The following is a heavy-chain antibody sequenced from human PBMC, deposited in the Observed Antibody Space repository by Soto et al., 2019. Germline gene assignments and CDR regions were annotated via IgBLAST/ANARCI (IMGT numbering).Heavy chain of an antibody. V-gene: IGHV4-59*01. J-gene: IGHJ4*02. CDR3: ARGTALIYGDYPGPGYFDF. CDR1: GGSISSYY. Sequence: QLQLQESGPRLVKSSETLSLTCTVSGGSISSYYWRWIRQSPGRGLEWIGYVHYSGTTNYNPSLKTPVAMSLASSKRQFSLTLNSVTAADTDVYYCARGTALIYGDYPGPGYFDFWGQGIQVTVSS. D-gene: IGHD4-17*01. CDR2: VHYSGTT.